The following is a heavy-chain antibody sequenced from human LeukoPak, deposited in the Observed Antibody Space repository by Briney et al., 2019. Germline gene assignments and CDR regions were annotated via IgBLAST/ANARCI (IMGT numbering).Heavy chain of an antibody. J-gene: IGHJ4*02. D-gene: IGHD1-20*01. CDR1: GGTFSSYA. Sequence: ASVKVSCKASGGTFSSYAISWVRQAPGQGLEWMGGIIPIFGTADYAQKFQGRVTITTDESTSTAYMELSSLRSEDTAVYYCARDGITGTTSLVYWGQGTLVTVSS. CDR2: IIPIFGTA. CDR3: ARDGITGTTSLVY. V-gene: IGHV1-69*05.